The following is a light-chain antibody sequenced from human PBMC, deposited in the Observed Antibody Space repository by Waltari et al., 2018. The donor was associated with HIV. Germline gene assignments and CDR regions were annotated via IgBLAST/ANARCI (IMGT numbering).Light chain of an antibody. CDR2: EVS. CDR3: CSYAGSSTFSYV. V-gene: IGLV2-23*02. J-gene: IGLJ1*01. CDR1: SSDVGDYNL. Sequence: QPALTQPASVSGSPGQSITISCTGTSSDVGDYNLVSGYQQHPGKAPKLMIYEVSKRPSGISNRFSGSKSGNTASLTISGLQGEDEADYYCCSYAGSSTFSYVFGTGTKVTVL.